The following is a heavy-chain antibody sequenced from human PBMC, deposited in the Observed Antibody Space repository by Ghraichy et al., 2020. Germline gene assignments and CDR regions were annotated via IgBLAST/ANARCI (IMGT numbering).Heavy chain of an antibody. D-gene: IGHD3-22*01. Sequence: SQTLSLTCAVYGGSFSGYYWSWIRQPPGKGLQWIGDINHSGSTNYNPSLKSRVTISVDTSKNQFSLKLSSVTAADTAVYYCARGGGMIVRPGRYYFDYWGQGTLVTVSS. CDR2: INHSGST. CDR1: GGSFSGYY. J-gene: IGHJ4*02. CDR3: ARGGGMIVRPGRYYFDY. V-gene: IGHV4-34*01.